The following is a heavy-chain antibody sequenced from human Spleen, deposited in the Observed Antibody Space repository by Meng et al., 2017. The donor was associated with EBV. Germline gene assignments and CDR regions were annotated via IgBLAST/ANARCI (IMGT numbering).Heavy chain of an antibody. Sequence: ELKESGSGLVKPPQTLSLTVAVSGDSISSGGYSWSWIRQPPGKGLEWIAYIYHSGSVYYNPSLKSRVTISLDRSKNQFSLELNSVTAADTAVYYCARGIMTTVTTLFFFDSWGQGTLVTVSS. CDR3: ARGIMTTVTTLFFFDS. CDR2: IYHSGSV. D-gene: IGHD4-17*01. J-gene: IGHJ4*02. CDR1: GDSISSGGYS. V-gene: IGHV4-30-2*01.